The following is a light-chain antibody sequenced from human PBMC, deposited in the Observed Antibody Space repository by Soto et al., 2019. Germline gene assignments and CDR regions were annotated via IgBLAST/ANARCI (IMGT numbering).Light chain of an antibody. CDR3: QQYNNWPRT. Sequence: EIVMTQSPATLSVSPVERATLSFRASQSVSSKLAWYQQKPGQAPRLLIYGASTRATGIPARFSGSGSGTEFTLTISSLQSEDFAVYYCQQYNNWPRTFGQGTKVDI. CDR1: QSVSSK. CDR2: GAS. V-gene: IGKV3-15*01. J-gene: IGKJ1*01.